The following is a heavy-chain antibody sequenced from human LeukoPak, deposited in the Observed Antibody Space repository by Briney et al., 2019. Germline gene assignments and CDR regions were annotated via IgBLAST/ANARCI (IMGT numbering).Heavy chain of an antibody. CDR3: ARGGVGCFAY. J-gene: IGHJ4*02. Sequence: GGSLRLSCAASVFTFSDYWIHWVRQAPGKGLVWVSHINSDGSGATYADSAKGRFTTSRDNAKNTVYLQMNSLRAAETAVYFCARGGVGCFAYWGQGALVTVSS. V-gene: IGHV3-74*01. CDR2: INSDGSGA. CDR1: VFTFSDYW. D-gene: IGHD6-19*01.